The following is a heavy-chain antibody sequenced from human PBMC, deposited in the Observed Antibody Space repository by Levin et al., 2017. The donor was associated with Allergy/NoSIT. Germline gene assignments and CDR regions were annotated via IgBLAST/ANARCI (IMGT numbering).Heavy chain of an antibody. J-gene: IGHJ4*02. CDR1: GFTFSDYY. V-gene: IGHV3-11*03. CDR3: ARCGSGSYYPKPSDY. D-gene: IGHD3-10*01. Sequence: GGSLRLSCAASGFTFSDYYMSWIRQAPGKGLEWVSYISSSSSYTNYADSVKGRFTISRDNAKNSLYLQMNSLRAEDTAVYYCARCGSGSYYPKPSDYWGQGTLVTVSS. CDR2: ISSSSSYT.